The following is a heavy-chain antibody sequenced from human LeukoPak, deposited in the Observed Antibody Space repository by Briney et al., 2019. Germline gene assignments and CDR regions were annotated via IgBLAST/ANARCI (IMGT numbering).Heavy chain of an antibody. CDR3: ARGSYCTGTSCYIGDFVHYMDV. CDR1: AFTFSNYA. J-gene: IGHJ6*03. CDR2: ISGSGGSA. D-gene: IGHD2-2*02. Sequence: GGSLRLSCAASAFTFSNYAMTWVRQVPGQGLEWVSAISGSGGSAYYSGSVRGRFTISRDNDENTLFLEMNSLRVDDTAVYYCARGSYCTGTSCYIGDFVHYMDVWGQGTTVTVSS. V-gene: IGHV3-23*01.